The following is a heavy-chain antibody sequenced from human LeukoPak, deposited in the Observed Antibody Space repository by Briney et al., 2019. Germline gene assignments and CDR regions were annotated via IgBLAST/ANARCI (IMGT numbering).Heavy chain of an antibody. V-gene: IGHV4-39*01. J-gene: IGHJ3*02. D-gene: IGHD3-9*01. CDR2: IYYSGST. CDR3: ARHYHVLRYFDWLSDAFDI. CDR1: GGSISSSSYY. Sequence: PSETLSLTCTVSGGSISSSSYYWGWIRQPPGKGLEWIGSIYYSGSTYYNPSLKSRVTISVDTSKNQFSLKLSSVTAADTAVYYCARHYHVLRYFDWLSDAFDIWGQGTMVTVSS.